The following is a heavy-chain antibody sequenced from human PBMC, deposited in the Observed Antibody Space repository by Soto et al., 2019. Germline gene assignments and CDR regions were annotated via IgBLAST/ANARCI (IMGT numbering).Heavy chain of an antibody. CDR3: ARGESIAARLGPFDY. Sequence: PSETLSLTCAVSGGSISSSNWWSWVRQPPGKGLEWIGEIYHSGSTNYNPSLKSRVTISVDKSKNQFSLKLSSVTAADTAVYYCARGESIAARLGPFDYWGQGTLVTVSS. D-gene: IGHD6-6*01. J-gene: IGHJ4*02. CDR2: IYHSGST. V-gene: IGHV4-4*02. CDR1: GGSISSSNW.